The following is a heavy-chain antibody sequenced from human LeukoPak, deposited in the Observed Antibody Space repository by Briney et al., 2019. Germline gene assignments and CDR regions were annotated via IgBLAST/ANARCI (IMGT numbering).Heavy chain of an antibody. CDR2: IYHSGST. CDR1: GYSISSGYY. CDR3: ARPHYYDSSGH. V-gene: IGHV4-38-2*02. D-gene: IGHD3-22*01. Sequence: SETLSLTCTVSGYSISSGYYWGWIRQPPGKGLEWIGSIYHSGSTYYNPSLKSRVTISVDASKNQFSLKLSSVTAADTAVYYCARPHYYDSSGHWGQGTMVTVSS. J-gene: IGHJ3*01.